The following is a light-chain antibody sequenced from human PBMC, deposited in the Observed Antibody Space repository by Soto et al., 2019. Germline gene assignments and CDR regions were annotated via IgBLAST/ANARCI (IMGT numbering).Light chain of an antibody. CDR2: DAS. V-gene: IGKV3-11*01. J-gene: IGKJ3*01. CDR3: QQRGDWPGT. Sequence: EIVLTQSPVPLSLSPGERATLSCRASQSISNYLAWYQQKPGQAPRLLIYDASTWVTGIPARFSGSGSGTDFTLTISSLEPEDFAVYYCQQRGDWPGTFGPGTKVDVK. CDR1: QSISNY.